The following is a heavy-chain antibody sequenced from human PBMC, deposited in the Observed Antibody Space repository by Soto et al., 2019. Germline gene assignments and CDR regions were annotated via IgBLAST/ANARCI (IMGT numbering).Heavy chain of an antibody. CDR1: GGSISWDY. V-gene: IGHV4-59*01. CDR2: SHYSGST. D-gene: IGHD2-15*01. J-gene: IGHJ5*02. CDR3: ARSGCSAGSCYPLSWFDP. Sequence: QVQLQESGPGLVKPSATLSLTGTVSGGSISWDYWSWIRQPQWKGLEWIGYSHYSGSTNYNPALKSRVTISVDTYKNQFSLKLGSVTAAATAVYHCARSGCSAGSCYPLSWFDPWGQGTLVTVSS.